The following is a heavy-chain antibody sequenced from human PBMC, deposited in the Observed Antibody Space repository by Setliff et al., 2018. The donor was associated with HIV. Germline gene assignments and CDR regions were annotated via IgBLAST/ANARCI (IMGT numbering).Heavy chain of an antibody. D-gene: IGHD3-22*01. CDR2: ISSGGGSI. CDR3: ARVRDYSDSSGYTYYFDN. CDR1: GFSFSDYY. Sequence: NPGGSLRLSCAASGFSFSDYYMSWIRQAPGKGLEWISYISSGGGSISYAASVKGRFTISRDNAKNSLYLQMNSLRAEDTALYYCARVRDYSDSSGYTYYFDNWGQGTLVTVSS. J-gene: IGHJ4*02. V-gene: IGHV3-11*04.